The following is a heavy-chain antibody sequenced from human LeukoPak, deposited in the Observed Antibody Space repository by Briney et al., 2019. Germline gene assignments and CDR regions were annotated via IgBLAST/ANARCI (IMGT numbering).Heavy chain of an antibody. Sequence: QPGGSLRLSCAASGFTLDSYWMTWVRQAPGKGLEWVANIRKDGSRESYVDSVKGRFTVSRDNAKNSLYLQMNSLSAEDTAVYYCARDTSPFYGGTYFDAVDVWGPGTVVTVSS. V-gene: IGHV3-7*01. J-gene: IGHJ3*01. CDR1: GFTLDSYW. CDR2: IRKDGSRE. D-gene: IGHD1-26*01. CDR3: ARDTSPFYGGTYFDAVDV.